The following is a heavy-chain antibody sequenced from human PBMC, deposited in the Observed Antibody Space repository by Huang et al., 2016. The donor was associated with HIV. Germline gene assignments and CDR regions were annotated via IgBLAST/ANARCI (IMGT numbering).Heavy chain of an antibody. CDR2: IYTSGTT. V-gene: IGHV4-61*09. D-gene: IGHD3-9*01. CDR3: ARLTGYSTFDI. CDR1: GGSISSGNYY. J-gene: IGHJ3*02. Sequence: QVQLQESGPGLVKPSQTLSLTCSLSGGSISSGNYYWSWIRQPAGKGLEWIGHIYTSGTTLYNSSLKSRVTIAVASSKSQFPLNLSSVTAADTAVYYCARLTGYSTFDIWGHGTVVTVSS.